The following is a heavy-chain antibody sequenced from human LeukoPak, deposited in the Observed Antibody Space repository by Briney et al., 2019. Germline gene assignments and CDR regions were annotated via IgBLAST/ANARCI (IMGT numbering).Heavy chain of an antibody. D-gene: IGHD5-18*01. CDR2: INPSGGST. CDR1: GFTFTNYN. CDR3: ARETGYAYGRAPLDY. J-gene: IGHJ4*02. Sequence: ASVKVSCKASGFTFTNYNLHWVRQAPGQRLEWMGIINPSGGSTNYAQNFQGRVTMTRDTSTSTAYMELRSLRSDDTAVYYCARETGYAYGRAPLDYWGQGTLVTVSS. V-gene: IGHV1-46*01.